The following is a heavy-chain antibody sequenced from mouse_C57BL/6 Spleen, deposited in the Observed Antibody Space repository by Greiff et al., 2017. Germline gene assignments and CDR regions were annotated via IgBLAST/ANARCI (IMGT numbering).Heavy chain of an antibody. CDR3: AREGYRFDVDY. Sequence: QVQLQQSGPELVKPGASVKISCKASGYSFTSYYIHWVKQRPGQGLEWIGWIYPGSGNTKYNEKFKGKATLTADTSSSTAYMQLSSLTSEDSAVYYCAREGYRFDVDYWGQGTTLTVSS. CDR2: IYPGSGNT. V-gene: IGHV1-66*01. CDR1: GYSFTSYY. D-gene: IGHD2-14*01. J-gene: IGHJ2*01.